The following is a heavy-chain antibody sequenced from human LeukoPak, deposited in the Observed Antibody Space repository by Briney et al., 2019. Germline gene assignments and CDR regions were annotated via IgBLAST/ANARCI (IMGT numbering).Heavy chain of an antibody. CDR2: ISYDGSIR. D-gene: IGHD3-10*01. Sequence: GGSLRLSCAASGITFYGYGIHWVRQAPGKGLEWVALISYDGSIRNYAASVKGRFTVSRDNSKSTLELQMNSLRAEDTALYYCARDPGISMVRGPLYGMDVWGQGTTVTVSS. CDR3: ARDPGISMVRGPLYGMDV. CDR1: GITFYGYG. J-gene: IGHJ6*02. V-gene: IGHV3-33*05.